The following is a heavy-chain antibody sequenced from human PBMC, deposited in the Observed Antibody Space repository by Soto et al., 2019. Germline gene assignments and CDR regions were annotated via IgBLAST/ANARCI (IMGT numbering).Heavy chain of an antibody. CDR1: GFTFSSYA. CDR2: ISGSGGST. D-gene: IGHD2-15*01. J-gene: IGHJ6*02. CDR3: AKDLGYSIVVVAATPHYYGMDV. V-gene: IGHV3-23*01. Sequence: GGSLRLSCAASGFTFSSYAMSWFRQAPGKGLEWVSAISGSGGSTYYADSVKGRFTISRDNSKNTLYLQMNSLRAEDTAVYYCAKDLGYSIVVVAATPHYYGMDVWGQGTTVTVSS.